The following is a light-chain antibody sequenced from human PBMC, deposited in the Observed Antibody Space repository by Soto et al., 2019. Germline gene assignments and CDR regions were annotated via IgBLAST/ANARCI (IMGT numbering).Light chain of an antibody. CDR1: SSDVGGYNY. J-gene: IGLJ1*01. CDR3: SSYRSGATLN. V-gene: IGLV2-14*01. Sequence: QSVLTQPASVSGSPGQSITISCTGTSSDVGGYNYVSWYQQHPGKAPQLMIYEVSNRPSGVSNRFSGSKSGNTASLTISGLQTEDEADYYCSSYRSGATLNFGTGTKVTVL. CDR2: EVS.